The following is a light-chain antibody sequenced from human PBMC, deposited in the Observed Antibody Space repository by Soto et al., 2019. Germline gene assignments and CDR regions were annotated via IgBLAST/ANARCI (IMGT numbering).Light chain of an antibody. CDR3: SSYTSSSTYV. Sequence: QSALTQPASVSGSPGQSITIACTGTSSDVGGYNYVSWYQQYPGKAPRLVISDVSNRPSGVSNRFSGSKPGNSASLTNSGLQAEDEADYYCSSYTSSSTYVFGFGSKVTV. V-gene: IGLV2-14*01. J-gene: IGLJ1*01. CDR2: DVS. CDR1: SSDVGGYNY.